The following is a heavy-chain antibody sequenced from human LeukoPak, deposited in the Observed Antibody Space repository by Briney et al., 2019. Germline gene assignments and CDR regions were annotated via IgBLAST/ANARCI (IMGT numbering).Heavy chain of an antibody. J-gene: IGHJ4*02. Sequence: SETLSLTCPVSGGSISSYYWSCIRQPPGKGLEWIGYINYRGSDNYDPSLEGRVTISVDTSKDQFSLKLSSVTAADTAVYYCARDYCSGGSCYHTDWGQGTLVTVSS. V-gene: IGHV4-59*12. D-gene: IGHD2-15*01. CDR1: GGSISSYY. CDR3: ARDYCSGGSCYHTD. CDR2: INYRGSD.